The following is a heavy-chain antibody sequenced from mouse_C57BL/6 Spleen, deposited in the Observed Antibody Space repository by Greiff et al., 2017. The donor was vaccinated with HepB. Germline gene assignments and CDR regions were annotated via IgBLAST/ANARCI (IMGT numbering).Heavy chain of an antibody. CDR2: IWSDGST. J-gene: IGHJ4*01. CDR1: GFSLTSYG. V-gene: IGHV2-6-1*01. Sequence: QVQLQQSGPGLVAPSQSLSITCTVSGFSLTSYGVHWVRQPPGKGLEWLVVIWSDGSTTYNSALKSRLSISKDNSKSQVFLKMNSLQTDDTAMYYCARHRGVYYGNYDAMDYWGQGTSVTVSS. CDR3: ARHRGVYYGNYDAMDY. D-gene: IGHD2-1*01.